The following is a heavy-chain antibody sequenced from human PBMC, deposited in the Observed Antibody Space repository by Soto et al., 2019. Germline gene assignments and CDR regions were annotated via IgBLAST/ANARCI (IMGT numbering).Heavy chain of an antibody. CDR1: GGSISSGGYY. Sequence: SETLSLTCTVSGGSISSGGYYWSWIRQHPGKGLEWIGYIYYSGSTYYNPSLKSRVTISVDTSKNQFSLKLSSVTAADTAVYYCARGRRRSPGMDVWGQATTVTVSS. CDR2: IYYSGST. CDR3: ARGRRRSPGMDV. J-gene: IGHJ6*02. V-gene: IGHV4-31*03.